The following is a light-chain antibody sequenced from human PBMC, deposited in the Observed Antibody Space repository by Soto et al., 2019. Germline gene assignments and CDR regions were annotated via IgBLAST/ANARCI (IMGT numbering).Light chain of an antibody. CDR1: QSVNSN. Sequence: EIVMTQSPATLSLSPGERATLSCRASQSVNSNLAWYQQKPGQSHRLLIHGASTRSTGIPARFSGSGSGTEFTLTISSLQSEDFAVYYCQQYQNWPPWTFGQGTKVEI. V-gene: IGKV3-15*01. J-gene: IGKJ1*01. CDR2: GAS. CDR3: QQYQNWPPWT.